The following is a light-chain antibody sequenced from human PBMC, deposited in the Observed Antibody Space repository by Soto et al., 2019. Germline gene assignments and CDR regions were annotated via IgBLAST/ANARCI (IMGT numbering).Light chain of an antibody. J-gene: IGLJ2*01. CDR3: QSYDSSLSGVV. CDR1: SSNIGAGYD. CDR2: GDT. V-gene: IGLV1-40*01. Sequence: QSVLTQPPSVSGAPGQSVTISCTGGSSNIGAGYDVHWYQHLPGTAPKLLIHGDTNRPSGVPDRFSGSKSGTSASLAITGLQAEDEADYYCQSYDSSLSGVVFGGGTKLTVL.